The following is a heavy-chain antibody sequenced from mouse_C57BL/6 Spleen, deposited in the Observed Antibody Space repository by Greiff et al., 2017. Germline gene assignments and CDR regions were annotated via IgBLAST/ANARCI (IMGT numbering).Heavy chain of an antibody. V-gene: IGHV5-17*01. J-gene: IGHJ4*01. CDR1: GFTFSDYG. CDR2: ISSGSSTI. D-gene: IGHD2-1*01. Sequence: DVQLVESGGGLVKPGGSLKLSCAASGFTFSDYGMHWVRQAPEKGLEWVAYISSGSSTIYYADTVKGRFTISRDNAKNTLFLQMTSLRSEDTAMYYCARPDGTYAMDYWGQGTSVTVSS. CDR3: ARPDGTYAMDY.